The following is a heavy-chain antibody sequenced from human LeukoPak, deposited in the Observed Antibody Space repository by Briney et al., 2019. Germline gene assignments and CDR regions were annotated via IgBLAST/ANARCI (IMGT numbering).Heavy chain of an antibody. V-gene: IGHV1-18*01. Sequence: ASVKVSCKASGYTFTSYGISWVRQAPGQGLEWMGWISAYNGNTNYAQKLQGRVTMTTDTSTSTAYMELRSLRSDDTAVYYCARGQEEDYYDSSVVDYWGQGTLVTVSS. CDR1: GYTFTSYG. CDR2: ISAYNGNT. J-gene: IGHJ4*02. CDR3: ARGQEEDYYDSSVVDY. D-gene: IGHD3-22*01.